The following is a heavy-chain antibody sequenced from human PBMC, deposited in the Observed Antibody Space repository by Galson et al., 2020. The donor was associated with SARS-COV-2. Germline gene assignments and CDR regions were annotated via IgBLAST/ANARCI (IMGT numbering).Heavy chain of an antibody. V-gene: IGHV4-31*03. D-gene: IGHD3-22*01. CDR3: ARGAERSSGLFGHLDY. Sequence: SQTLSLTCTVSGGSISSGGYYWIWIRQHPGKGLEWIGYIYYSGRTYYNPSLKSRLTISVDTSKNQFSLKLSSVTAADTALYYCARGAERSSGLFGHLDYGGQGNLVTVSS. CDR2: IYYSGRT. CDR1: GGSISSGGYY. J-gene: IGHJ4*02.